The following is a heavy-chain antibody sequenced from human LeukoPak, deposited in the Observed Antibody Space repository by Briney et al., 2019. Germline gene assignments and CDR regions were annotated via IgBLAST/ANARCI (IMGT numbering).Heavy chain of an antibody. CDR1: GGSISSSSYY. V-gene: IGHV4-39*01. J-gene: IGHJ4*02. CDR2: IYYRGST. CDR3: ARPGDGYKMMYYFDY. Sequence: SDTLSLTCTVSGGSISSSSYYWGWIRQPPGKGLEWIGGIYYRGSTSYNPSLKSHVTISVDTSKNQFSLKLSSVTAADTAVYYCARPGDGYKMMYYFDYWGQGTLVTVPS. D-gene: IGHD5-24*01.